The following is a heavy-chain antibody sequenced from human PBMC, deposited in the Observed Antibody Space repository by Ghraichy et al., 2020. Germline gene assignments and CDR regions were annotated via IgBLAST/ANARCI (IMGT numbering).Heavy chain of an antibody. J-gene: IGHJ6*02. D-gene: IGHD1-26*01. CDR3: ARVPTYSGSYYGSYGMDV. CDR2: IIPILARA. V-gene: IGHV1-69*04. CDR1: GGTFSSYA. Sequence: SVKVSCKASGGTFSSYAISWVRQAPGQGLEWMGRIIPILARANYAQKFQGRVTITADKSTSTAYMELSSLRSEDTAVYYCARVPTYSGSYYGSYGMDVWGQGTTVTVSS.